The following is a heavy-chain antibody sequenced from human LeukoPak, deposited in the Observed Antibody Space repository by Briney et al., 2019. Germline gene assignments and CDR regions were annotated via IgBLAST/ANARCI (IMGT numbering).Heavy chain of an antibody. J-gene: IGHJ5*02. CDR3: ARFIYCSSTSCRKRINWFDP. CDR1: GYTFTSNG. V-gene: IGHV1-18*01. Sequence: GASVKVSCKASGYTFTSNGISWVRQAPGQGLEWMGWISAYNGNTNYEQKLQGRVTMTKDTSTSTAYMELRSLRSDDTAVYYCARFIYCSSTSCRKRINWFDPWGQGTLVTVSS. D-gene: IGHD2-2*01. CDR2: ISAYNGNT.